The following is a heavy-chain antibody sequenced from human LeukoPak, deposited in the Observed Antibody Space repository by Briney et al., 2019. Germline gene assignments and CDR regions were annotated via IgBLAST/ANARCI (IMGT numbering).Heavy chain of an antibody. CDR2: ISYDGSNK. J-gene: IGHJ4*02. V-gene: IGHV3-30-3*01. Sequence: GRSLRLSCAASGFTFSSYAMHWVRQAPGKGLEGVAVISYDGSNKYYADSVKGRFTISRDNSKNTLYLQMNSLRAEDTAVYYCARVQYQLLWYDYWGQGTLVTVSS. CDR3: ARVQYQLLWYDY. CDR1: GFTFSSYA. D-gene: IGHD2-2*01.